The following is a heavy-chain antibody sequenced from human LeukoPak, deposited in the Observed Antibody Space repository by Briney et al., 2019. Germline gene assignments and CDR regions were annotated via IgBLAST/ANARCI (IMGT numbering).Heavy chain of an antibody. D-gene: IGHD3-16*01. CDR2: ISHSGTT. V-gene: IGHV4-38-2*02. CDR1: GYSISSGYF. J-gene: IGHJ4*02. CDR3: ARRRSGMINIDY. Sequence: SETLSLTCTVSGYSISSGYFWGWIRQPPGKGLEWIGSISHSGTTYYNPSLKSRITISQDTSKNQFSLKVNSVTAADTAVYYCARRRSGMINIDYWGQGTLVTVSS.